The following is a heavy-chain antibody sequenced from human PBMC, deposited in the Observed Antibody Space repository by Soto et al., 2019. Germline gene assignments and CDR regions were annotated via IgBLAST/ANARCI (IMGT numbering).Heavy chain of an antibody. V-gene: IGHV1-69*06. CDR2: IIPIFGTA. CDR1: GGTFSSYA. Sequence: SVKVSCKASGGTFSSYAISWVRQAPGQGLEWMGGIIPIFGTANYAQKFQGRVTITADKSTSTAYMELSSLRSEDTAVYYCARGPLRYCSGGSCYSALDYWGQGTLVTVS. CDR3: ARGPLRYCSGGSCYSALDY. D-gene: IGHD2-15*01. J-gene: IGHJ4*02.